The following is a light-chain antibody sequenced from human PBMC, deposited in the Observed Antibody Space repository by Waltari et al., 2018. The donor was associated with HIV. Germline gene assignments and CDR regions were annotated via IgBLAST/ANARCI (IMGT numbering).Light chain of an antibody. V-gene: IGKV1-33*01. CDR2: DAS. Sequence: DIQMTQSPSSLSASVGDSVTITCQASQDINDSLNWYQHKPGKAPKLLMYDASNLETRVPSRFNGSGSGADFAFTISSLQPEDIATYYCQQYDSPRYTFGQGTKVEIK. CDR3: QQYDSPRYT. J-gene: IGKJ2*01. CDR1: QDINDS.